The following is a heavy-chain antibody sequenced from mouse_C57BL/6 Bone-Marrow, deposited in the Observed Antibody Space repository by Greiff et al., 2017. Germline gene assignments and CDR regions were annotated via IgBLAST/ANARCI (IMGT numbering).Heavy chain of an antibody. CDR2: FYPGRGSI. J-gene: IGHJ4*01. D-gene: IGHD2-12*01. CDR1: GYTFTEYT. Sequence: VQLQQSGAELVKPGASVKLSCKASGYTFTEYTIHWVKQRSGRGLEWIGWFYPGRGSITYNEKFKDKATLNADKSSSTVYMELSRLTSEDSAVYFCARHAYSNDAYYAMDYWVQGTSVTVSS. V-gene: IGHV1-62-2*01. CDR3: ARHAYSNDAYYAMDY.